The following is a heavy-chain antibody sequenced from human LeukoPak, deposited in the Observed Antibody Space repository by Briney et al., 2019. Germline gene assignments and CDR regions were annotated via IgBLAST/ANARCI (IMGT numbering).Heavy chain of an antibody. CDR3: ARAFTVSSLYYFDY. J-gene: IGHJ4*02. CDR2: IYYSGSP. Sequence: LRLSCVASGFTFSDYYMSWIRQAPGKGLEWIGYIYYSGSPYYNPSLKSRVTISVDTSKNQFSLKLSSVTAADTAVYYCARAFTVSSLYYFDYWGQGTLVTVSS. D-gene: IGHD3-10*02. V-gene: IGHV4-31*02. CDR1: GFTFSDYY.